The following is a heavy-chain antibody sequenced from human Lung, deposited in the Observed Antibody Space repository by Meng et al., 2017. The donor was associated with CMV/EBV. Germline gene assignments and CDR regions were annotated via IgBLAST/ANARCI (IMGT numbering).Heavy chain of an antibody. Sequence: ESXKISXKGSGYSFTSYWIGWVRQMPGKGLEWMGIIYPGDSDTRYSPSFQGQVTISADKSISTAYLQWSSLKASDTAMYYCARRGIVASYYFDYWGQGTLVXVSS. D-gene: IGHD1-26*01. CDR2: IYPGDSDT. J-gene: IGHJ4*02. V-gene: IGHV5-51*01. CDR1: GYSFTSYW. CDR3: ARRGIVASYYFDY.